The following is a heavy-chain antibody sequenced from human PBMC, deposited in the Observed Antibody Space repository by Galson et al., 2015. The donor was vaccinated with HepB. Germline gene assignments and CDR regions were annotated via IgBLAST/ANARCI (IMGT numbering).Heavy chain of an antibody. V-gene: IGHV3-30-3*01. J-gene: IGHJ4*02. CDR1: GFTFSSYA. Sequence: SLRLSCAASGFTFSSYAMHWVRQAPGKGLEWVAVISYDGSNKYYADSVKGRFTISRDNSKNTLYLQMNSLRAEDTAVYYCAREDYDSSGYPLFDYWGQGTLVTVSS. CDR2: ISYDGSNK. CDR3: AREDYDSSGYPLFDY. D-gene: IGHD3-22*01.